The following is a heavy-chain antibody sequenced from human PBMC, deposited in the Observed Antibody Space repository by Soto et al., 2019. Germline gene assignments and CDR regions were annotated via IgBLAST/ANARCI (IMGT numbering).Heavy chain of an antibody. CDR1: GGSISSYY. CDR2: IYTSGST. Sequence: SETLSLTCTVSGGSISSYYWSWIRQPAGKGLEWIGRIYTSGSTNYNPSLKSRVTISVDTSKNQFSLKLSSVTAADTAVYYCARQRPTDGRWEFANYYGMDVWGQGTPVTVSS. CDR3: ARQRPTDGRWEFANYYGMDV. V-gene: IGHV4-4*07. J-gene: IGHJ6*02. D-gene: IGHD1-26*01.